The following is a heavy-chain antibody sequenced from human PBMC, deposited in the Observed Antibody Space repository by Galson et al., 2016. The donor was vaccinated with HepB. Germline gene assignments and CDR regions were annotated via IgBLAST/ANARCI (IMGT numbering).Heavy chain of an antibody. D-gene: IGHD5-12*01. Sequence: SLRLSCAASGFTFSSYGMHWVRQAPGKGLEWVAVIWYDGNNKYFADSVKGRFTTSRDNSKDTLSLQMNSLRAEDTAVYYCARDLGYDLYYFDYWGQGTLVTVSS. CDR2: IWYDGNNK. CDR1: GFTFSSYG. CDR3: ARDLGYDLYYFDY. V-gene: IGHV3-33*01. J-gene: IGHJ4*02.